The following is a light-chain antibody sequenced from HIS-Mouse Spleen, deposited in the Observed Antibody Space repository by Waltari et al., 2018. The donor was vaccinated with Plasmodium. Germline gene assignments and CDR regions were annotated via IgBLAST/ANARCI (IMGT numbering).Light chain of an antibody. J-gene: IGLJ3*02. Sequence: QSALTQPASVSGSPGQSITLSCTGTSSDVGGYNYVSWYQQHPGKAPKLMIYEVSNRPSGVSNRFSGSKSGNTASLTISGLQAEDEADYYCNSRDSSGNHQVFGGGTKLTVL. CDR1: SSDVGGYNY. CDR2: EVS. CDR3: NSRDSSGNHQV. V-gene: IGLV2-14*01.